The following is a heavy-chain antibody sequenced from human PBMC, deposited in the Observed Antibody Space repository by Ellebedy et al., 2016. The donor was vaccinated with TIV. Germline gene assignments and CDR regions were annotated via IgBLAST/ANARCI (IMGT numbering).Heavy chain of an antibody. CDR3: ARGVRVAYYYYGMDA. V-gene: IGHV4-59*12. CDR1: GGSISSYY. J-gene: IGHJ6*02. CDR2: IYYSGTT. Sequence: SETLSLTCTVSGGSISSYYWSWIRQPPGKGLEYIGYIYYSGTTNYNPSLKSRVTISVDTSKNQFSLKLSSVTAADTAVYYCARGVRVAYYYYGMDAWGQGTTVTVSS. D-gene: IGHD2-15*01.